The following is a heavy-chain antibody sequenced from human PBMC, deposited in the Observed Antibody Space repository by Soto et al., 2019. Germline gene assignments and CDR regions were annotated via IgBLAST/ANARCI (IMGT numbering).Heavy chain of an antibody. Sequence: SETLSLTCTVSGGSISSSSYYWGWIRQPPGKRLEWIGSIYYSGSTYYNPSLKSRVTISVDTSKNQFSLKLSSVTAADTAVYYCARPSGWYEGFRAFDIWGQGTMVTVSS. V-gene: IGHV4-39*01. CDR3: ARPSGWYEGFRAFDI. D-gene: IGHD6-19*01. CDR1: GGSISSSSYY. J-gene: IGHJ3*02. CDR2: IYYSGST.